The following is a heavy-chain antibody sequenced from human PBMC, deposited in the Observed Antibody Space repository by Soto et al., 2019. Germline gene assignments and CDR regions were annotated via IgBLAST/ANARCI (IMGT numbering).Heavy chain of an antibody. CDR1: GGSFSGYY. CDR2: INHSGST. V-gene: IGHV4-34*01. D-gene: IGHD4-17*01. Sequence: SETLSLTCAVYGGSFSGYYLSWIRQPPGKGLEWIGEINHSGSTNYNPSLKSRVTISVDTSKNQFSLKLSSVTAADTAVYYCARVSDYGDYSFDYWGQGTLVTVSS. J-gene: IGHJ4*02. CDR3: ARVSDYGDYSFDY.